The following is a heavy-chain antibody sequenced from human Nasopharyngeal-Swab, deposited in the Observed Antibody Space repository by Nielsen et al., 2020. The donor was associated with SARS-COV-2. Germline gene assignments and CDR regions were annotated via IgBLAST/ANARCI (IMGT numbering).Heavy chain of an antibody. V-gene: IGHV1-2*02. CDR2: INPNSGGT. D-gene: IGHD2-15*01. CDR3: AAGVLGYCSGGSCPDY. CDR1: GYTFTGYY. J-gene: IGHJ4*02. Sequence: ASVKVSCKASGYTFTGYYMHWVRQAPGQGLEWMGWINPNSGGTNYAQKLQGRVTMTTDTSTSTAYMELRSLRSDDTAVYYCAAGVLGYCSGGSCPDYWGQGTLVTVSS.